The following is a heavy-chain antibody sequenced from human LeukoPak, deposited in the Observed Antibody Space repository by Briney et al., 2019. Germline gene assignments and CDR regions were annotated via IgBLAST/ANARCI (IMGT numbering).Heavy chain of an antibody. V-gene: IGHV4-59*08. CDR2: IYYSGST. D-gene: IGHD6-13*01. Sequence: PSETLSLTCTVSGGSISSDYWSWIRQPPGRGLEWIGYIYYSGSTNYNPSLESRVTISVDTSKNQFSLRLSSVTAADTAVYYCARLHSTHSSNSWGQGTLVTVSS. J-gene: IGHJ4*02. CDR1: GGSISSDY. CDR3: ARLHSTHSSNS.